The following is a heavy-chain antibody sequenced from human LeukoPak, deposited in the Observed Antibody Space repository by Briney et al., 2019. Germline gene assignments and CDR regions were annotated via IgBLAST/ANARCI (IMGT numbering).Heavy chain of an antibody. J-gene: IGHJ4*02. Sequence: GESLRISCKGSGFSFTTYWISWVRQMPGEGLAWMGRIDPSYSFTNYSPSFQGHATISADKSISTAYLQWSSLKASDTAMYYCARHSSEGTTTRHLDYWGQGTLVTVSS. D-gene: IGHD1-26*01. CDR3: ARHSSEGTTTRHLDY. CDR2: IDPSYSFT. CDR1: GFSFTTYW. V-gene: IGHV5-10-1*01.